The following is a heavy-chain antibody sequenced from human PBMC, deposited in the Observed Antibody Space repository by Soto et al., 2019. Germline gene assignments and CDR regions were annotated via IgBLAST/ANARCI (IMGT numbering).Heavy chain of an antibody. Sequence: PSETLSLTCTVSGGSISSYYWSWIRQPPGKGLEWIGYIYYSGSTYYNPSLKSRVTISVDRSKNQFSLKLSSVTAADTAVYYCARVRGRDYGDLDYWGQGTLVTVSS. CDR2: IYYSGST. CDR1: GGSISSYY. D-gene: IGHD4-17*01. J-gene: IGHJ4*02. V-gene: IGHV4-59*12. CDR3: ARVRGRDYGDLDY.